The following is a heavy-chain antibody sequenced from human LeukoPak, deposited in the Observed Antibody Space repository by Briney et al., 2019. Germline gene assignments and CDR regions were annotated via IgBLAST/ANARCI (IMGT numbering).Heavy chain of an antibody. V-gene: IGHV3-21*04. J-gene: IGHJ4*02. CDR3: ARGSGSSWYFYFDY. CDR2: ISGSGGST. CDR1: AFTFSSYS. D-gene: IGHD6-13*01. Sequence: GGSLRLSCAASAFTFSSYSMNWVRQAPGKGLEWVSAISGSGGSTYYADSVKGRFTISRDNAKNSVYLQMNSLRAEDTALYYCARGSGSSWYFYFDYWGQGTLVTVSS.